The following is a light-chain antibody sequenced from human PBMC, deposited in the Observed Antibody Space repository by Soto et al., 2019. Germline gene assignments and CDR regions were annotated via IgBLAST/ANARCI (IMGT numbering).Light chain of an antibody. CDR1: QSVGDY. CDR3: QHYNNWPFT. V-gene: IGKV3-15*01. CDR2: AAS. Sequence: TVLTQSPATLSLSPGERASLSFRASQSVGDYLAWYQQKPGQAPRLLIYAASTRAAGIPDRFSGSGSGTGFTLTITSLQSEDFAVYYCQHYNNWPFTFGPGTTGDIK. J-gene: IGKJ3*01.